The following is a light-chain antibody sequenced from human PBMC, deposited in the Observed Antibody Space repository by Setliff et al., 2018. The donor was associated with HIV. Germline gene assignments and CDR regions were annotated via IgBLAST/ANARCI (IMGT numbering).Light chain of an antibody. Sequence: QSVLTQPASVSGSPGQSITISCTGTSSDIGTYLLVSWYQQHPGRAPKLILYDVNRWPSGVSNRFSGSKSGNTASLTISGLQADDEAHYYCCAYAGNSDLIFGGGTQLTVL. CDR1: SSDIGTYLL. V-gene: IGLV2-23*02. CDR3: CAYAGNSDLI. CDR2: DVN. J-gene: IGLJ2*01.